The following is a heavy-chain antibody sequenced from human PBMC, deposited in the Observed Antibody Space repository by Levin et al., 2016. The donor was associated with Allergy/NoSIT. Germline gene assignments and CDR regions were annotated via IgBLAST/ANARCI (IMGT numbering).Heavy chain of an antibody. J-gene: IGHJ4*02. V-gene: IGHV1-69*10. D-gene: IGHD3-10*01. CDR3: ARDRGYYGSGSYYNNDY. Sequence: WVRQAPGQGLEWMGGIIPILGIANYAQKFQGRVTITADESTSTAYMELSSLRSEDTAVYYCARDRGYYGSGSYYNNDYWGQGTLVTVSS. CDR2: IIPILGIA.